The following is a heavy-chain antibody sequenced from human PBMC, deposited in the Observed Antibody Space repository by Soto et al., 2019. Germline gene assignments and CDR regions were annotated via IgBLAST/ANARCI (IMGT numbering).Heavy chain of an antibody. CDR2: IIPIFGTA. J-gene: IGHJ4*02. V-gene: IGHV1-69*06. D-gene: IGHD1-26*01. Sequence: QVQLVQSGAEVKKPGSSVKVSCKTSGGTFSTYYIVWVRLAPGEGLEWMGGIIPIFGTANYAQKFQDRVTITADKSTNAAFMELSSLKSEDTAMYYCASSSGNNYGVGTNYYFDYWGQGTLVTVSS. CDR1: GGTFSTYY. CDR3: ASSSGNNYGVGTNYYFDY.